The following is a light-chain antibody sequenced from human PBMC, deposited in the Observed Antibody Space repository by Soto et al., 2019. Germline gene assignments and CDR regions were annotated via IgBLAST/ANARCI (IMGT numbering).Light chain of an antibody. CDR3: QQYNSYSPPWT. CDR1: QSISSW. Sequence: DIQMTQSPSTLSASVGDRVTITCLASQSISSWLAWYQQKPGKAPKLLIYDASSLESGVPSRFSGSGSGTEFTLTISSLQPDDFATYYCQQYNSYSPPWTFGQGTKVEIK. J-gene: IGKJ1*01. V-gene: IGKV1-5*01. CDR2: DAS.